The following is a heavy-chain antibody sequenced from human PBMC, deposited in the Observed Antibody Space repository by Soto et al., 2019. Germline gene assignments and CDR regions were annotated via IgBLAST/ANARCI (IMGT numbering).Heavy chain of an antibody. J-gene: IGHJ4*02. D-gene: IGHD6-13*01. V-gene: IGHV3-30*18. CDR2: MSYDGTKE. CDR3: AKEFGSTWIDH. CDR1: VFTLTTYG. Sequence: LRLSCAASVFTLTTYGMHWVRQAPGKGLEWVAAMSYDGTKEYYADSVKGRFTISRDSSRNTLFLQLNSLRAEDTAVYYCAKEFGSTWIDHWGEGTLVTVSS.